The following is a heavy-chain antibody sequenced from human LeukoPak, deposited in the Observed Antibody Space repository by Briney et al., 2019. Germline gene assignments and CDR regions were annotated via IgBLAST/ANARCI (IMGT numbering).Heavy chain of an antibody. CDR2: IYHTGST. CDR1: DNSIRNYY. J-gene: IGHJ3*02. V-gene: IGHV4-59*08. CDR3: ANLAAGGGAFDI. D-gene: IGHD1-14*01. Sequence: SETLSLTCNVSDNSIRNYYWSWIRQSPGRGLEWIGYIYHTGSTNYNPSLKSRLSMSLDTSKNQLSLSLRSVTAADTAVYYCANLAAGGGAFDIWGQGTMVTVSS.